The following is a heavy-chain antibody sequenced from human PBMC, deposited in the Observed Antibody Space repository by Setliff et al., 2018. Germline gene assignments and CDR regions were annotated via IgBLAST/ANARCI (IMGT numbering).Heavy chain of an antibody. CDR2: INWNGRAT. J-gene: IGHJ5*02. CDR1: GFYFDDYG. D-gene: IGHD6-19*01. V-gene: IGHV3-20*04. Sequence: GGSLRLSCAASGFYFDDYGMNWVRQVPGKGLEWVAGINWNGRATGYADSVKGRFTISRDNAKNYVYLQMDSLRVEDTALYYCATRAGGGSGPWGQGTPVTVSS. CDR3: ATRAGGGSGP.